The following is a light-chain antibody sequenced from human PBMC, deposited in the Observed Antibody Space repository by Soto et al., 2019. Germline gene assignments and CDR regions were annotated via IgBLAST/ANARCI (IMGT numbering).Light chain of an antibody. V-gene: IGLV1-44*01. J-gene: IGLJ3*02. CDR1: SSNIGRNT. CDR2: DNN. Sequence: QSALTQPPSASGTPGQRVTISCSGSSSNIGRNTVNWYQQVPGTAPKLLIYDNNQRPSGVPDRFSGSESGTSASLAISGLQSEDEADYYCAAWDDSLSGWVFGGGTKLTVL. CDR3: AAWDDSLSGWV.